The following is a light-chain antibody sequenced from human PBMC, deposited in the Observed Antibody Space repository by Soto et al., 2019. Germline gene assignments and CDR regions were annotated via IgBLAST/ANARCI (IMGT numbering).Light chain of an antibody. CDR2: EVS. J-gene: IGLJ2*01. CDR3: SSYAGSNNFPP. Sequence: QSALTQPPSASGSPGQSVTISCTGTSSDVGGYNYVSWYQQHPGKAPKLMIYEVSKRPSGVPDRFSGSKSGNTASLTVSGLQAEDEADYYGSSYAGSNNFPPFGGGTKVTVL. CDR1: SSDVGGYNY. V-gene: IGLV2-8*01.